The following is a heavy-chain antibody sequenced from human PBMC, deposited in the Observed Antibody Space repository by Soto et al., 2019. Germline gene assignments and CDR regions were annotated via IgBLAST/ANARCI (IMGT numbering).Heavy chain of an antibody. Sequence: QVQLVQSGAEVTKPGSSVTVSCTASGDTFSRFTLSWVRQAPGQGLEWMGRIIPMLGMSNSALKFQGRVTITADKSTNKVYMHLNSWRSDDTAVYYCATSYGSGSAHFDSWGQGTLVTVSS. CDR3: ATSYGSGSAHFDS. V-gene: IGHV1-69*02. D-gene: IGHD3-10*01. CDR1: GDTFSRFT. CDR2: IIPMLGMS. J-gene: IGHJ4*02.